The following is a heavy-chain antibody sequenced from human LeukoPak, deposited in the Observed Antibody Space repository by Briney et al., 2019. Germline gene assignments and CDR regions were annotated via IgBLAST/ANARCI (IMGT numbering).Heavy chain of an antibody. CDR2: IYSGGST. J-gene: IGHJ6*04. CDR3: ARKGGYYYYGMDV. Sequence: GGSLRLSCAASGFTFSSYGMSWVRQAPGKGLEWVSVIYSGGSTYYADSVKGRFTISRDNSKNTLYLQMNSLRAEDTAVYYCARKGGYYYYGMDVWGKGTTVTVSS. V-gene: IGHV3-53*01. CDR1: GFTFSSYG. D-gene: IGHD2-15*01.